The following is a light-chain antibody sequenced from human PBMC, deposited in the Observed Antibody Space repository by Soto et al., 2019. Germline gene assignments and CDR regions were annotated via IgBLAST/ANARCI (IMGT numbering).Light chain of an antibody. CDR1: QSVSSN. CDR3: QQYNNWPPWT. CDR2: GAS. J-gene: IGKJ2*02. V-gene: IGKV3-15*01. Sequence: EIVMTQSPATLSVSPGERATLSCRASQSVSSNLAGYQQKPGQAPRLIIYGASTRATGIPARFSGSGSGTEFTLTISSLQSEDFAVYYCQQYNNWPPWTFGQGTKLEIK.